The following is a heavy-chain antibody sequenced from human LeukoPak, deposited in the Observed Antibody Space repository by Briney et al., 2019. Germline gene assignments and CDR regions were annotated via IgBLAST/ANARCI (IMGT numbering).Heavy chain of an antibody. D-gene: IGHD3-10*01. CDR1: GYSFTSYW. CDR2: IYPGDSDT. V-gene: IGHV5-51*01. Sequence: GESLKISCKGSGYSFTSYWIGWVRQMPGKGLEWMGIIYPGDSDTRYSPSFQGQVTISADRSISTAYLQWSSLKASDTAMYYCARLDMVRGVIEYYFDYWGQGTLVTVSS. CDR3: ARLDMVRGVIEYYFDY. J-gene: IGHJ4*02.